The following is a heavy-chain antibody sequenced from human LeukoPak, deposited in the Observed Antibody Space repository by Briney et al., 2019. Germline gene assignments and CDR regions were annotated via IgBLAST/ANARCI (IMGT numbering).Heavy chain of an antibody. D-gene: IGHD6-13*01. CDR2: LNHSGST. Sequence: PSDTVSLICGVYGGFLCGCYWRWIPQPTGKGLEGLGELNHSGSTNYNPALKSRVTISVDTSKNQFSLKLSSVTAADTAVYYWARLAAAGTGWFDPWGQGTLVTVSS. V-gene: IGHV4-34*01. CDR1: GGFLCGCY. J-gene: IGHJ5*02. CDR3: ARLAAAGTGWFDP.